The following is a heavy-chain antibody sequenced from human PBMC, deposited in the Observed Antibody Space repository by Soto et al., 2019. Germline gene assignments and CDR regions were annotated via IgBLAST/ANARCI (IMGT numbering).Heavy chain of an antibody. Sequence: GGSLRLSCAASGFTFSSYSMNWVRQAPGKGLEWVSSISSSSSYIYYADSVKGRFTISRDNAKNSLYLQMNSLRAEDTAVYYCAREMDDFWSGSEGFDYWGQGTLVTVSS. CDR2: ISSSSSYI. CDR3: AREMDDFWSGSEGFDY. CDR1: GFTFSSYS. V-gene: IGHV3-21*01. D-gene: IGHD3-3*01. J-gene: IGHJ4*02.